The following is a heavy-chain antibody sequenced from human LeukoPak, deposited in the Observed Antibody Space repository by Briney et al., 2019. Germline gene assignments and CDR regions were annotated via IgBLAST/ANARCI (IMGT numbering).Heavy chain of an antibody. D-gene: IGHD6-6*01. CDR1: GGTFTSYA. V-gene: IGHV1-69*05. CDR2: ISPIFGTA. Sequence: SVKVSCTASGGTFTSYAISWVRQAPGQGLEWTGGISPIFGTANYAQKFQGRVTITTDESTSTAYMELSSLRSEDTAVYYCARDLYMEYSSSYRFDPWGQGTLVTVSS. CDR3: ARDLYMEYSSSYRFDP. J-gene: IGHJ5*02.